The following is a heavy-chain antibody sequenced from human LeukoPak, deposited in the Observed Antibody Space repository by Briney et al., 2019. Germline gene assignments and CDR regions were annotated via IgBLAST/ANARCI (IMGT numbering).Heavy chain of an antibody. CDR2: INPNSGDT. Sequence: ASVKVSCKASGYTFTGYYMHWVRQAPGQGLEWMGWINPNSGDTNYAQNFQGRVTMTRDTSISTAYMELNRVRSDDTAVYSCARESRYSSSSFDYWGQGTLVTVSS. CDR1: GYTFTGYY. CDR3: ARESRYSSSSFDY. D-gene: IGHD6-6*01. V-gene: IGHV1-2*02. J-gene: IGHJ4*02.